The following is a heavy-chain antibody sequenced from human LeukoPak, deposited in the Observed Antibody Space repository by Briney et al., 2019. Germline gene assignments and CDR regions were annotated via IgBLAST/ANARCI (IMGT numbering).Heavy chain of an antibody. CDR2: IVVGNSNT. CDR1: GFTFISSA. V-gene: IGHV1-58*02. D-gene: IGHD3-3*01. Sequence: ASVKVSCKASGFTFISSAMQWVRQARGQRLEWIGWIVVGNSNTNYAQKFRERVTITRDMSTSTAYMELSSLRSEDTAVYYCAAGNYDFWSGYPSGHMDVWGQGTTVTVSS. CDR3: AAGNYDFWSGYPSGHMDV. J-gene: IGHJ6*02.